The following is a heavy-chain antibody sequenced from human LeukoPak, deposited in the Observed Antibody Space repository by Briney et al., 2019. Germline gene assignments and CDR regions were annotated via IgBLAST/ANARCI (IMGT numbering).Heavy chain of an antibody. CDR2: INWNGGST. V-gene: IGHV3-20*04. D-gene: IGHD6-19*01. CDR3: AKDVSSGNLYYFDY. Sequence: GGSLRLSCAASGFTFDDYGMSWVRQAPGKGLEWVSGINWNGGSTGYADSVKGRFTISRDNSKNTLYLQMNSLRAEDTAVYYCAKDVSSGNLYYFDYWGQGTLVTVSS. J-gene: IGHJ4*02. CDR1: GFTFDDYG.